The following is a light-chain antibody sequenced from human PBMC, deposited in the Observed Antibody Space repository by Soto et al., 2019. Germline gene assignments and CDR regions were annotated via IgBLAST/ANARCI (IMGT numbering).Light chain of an antibody. CDR2: KAS. J-gene: IGKJ1*01. CDR3: QHMRT. CDR1: QTIDSW. Sequence: DIQMTQSPSTLSASVGDRVTITCRASQTIDSWLAWYQQRPGKPPNLLIYKASTLASGVPSRFSGGGFGTEFSLTISSLQPDDFGSYYCQHMRTFGQGTKVDIK. V-gene: IGKV1-5*03.